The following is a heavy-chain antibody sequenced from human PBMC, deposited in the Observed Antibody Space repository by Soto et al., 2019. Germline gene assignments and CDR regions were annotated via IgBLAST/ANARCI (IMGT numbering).Heavy chain of an antibody. CDR2: IYYSGST. CDR3: ARYRLGNYVDY. CDR1: GGSISSSSYY. Sequence: SETLSLTCTFSGGSISSSSYYWGWIRQPPGKGLEWIGSIYYSGSTYYNPSLKSRVTISVDTSKNQFSLKLSSVTAADTAVYYCARYRLGNYVDYWGQGTLVTVSS. V-gene: IGHV4-39*01. J-gene: IGHJ4*02. D-gene: IGHD1-26*01.